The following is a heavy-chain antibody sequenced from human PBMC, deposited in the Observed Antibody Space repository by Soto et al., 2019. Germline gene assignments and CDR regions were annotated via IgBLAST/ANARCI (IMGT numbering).Heavy chain of an antibody. CDR1: GGSISSYY. CDR2: IYYSGST. D-gene: IGHD1-1*01. CDR3: ARAERRNYYFDY. V-gene: IGHV4-59*01. Sequence: SETLSLTCTVSGGSISSYYWSWIRQPPGKGLEWIGYIYYSGSTNYNPSLKSRVTISVDTSKNQFSLKLSSVTAADTAVYYCARAERRNYYFDYWGQGTLVTVSS. J-gene: IGHJ4*02.